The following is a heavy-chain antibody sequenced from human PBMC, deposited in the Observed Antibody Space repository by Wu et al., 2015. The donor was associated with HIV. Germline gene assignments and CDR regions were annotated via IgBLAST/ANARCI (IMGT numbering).Heavy chain of an antibody. CDR3: ARDAQPLVEYQLPSAHYYYMDV. Sequence: QVQLVQSGAEVKKPGSSVKVSCKASGGTFSSYAINWVRQAPGQGLEWMGGIIPIFGTANYAQKFQGRVTITADESTSTAYMELSSLRSEDTAVYYCARDAQPLVEYQLPSAHYYYMDVWGKGTTVTVSS. D-gene: IGHD2-2*01. J-gene: IGHJ6*03. CDR2: IIPIFGTA. V-gene: IGHV1-69*12. CDR1: GGTFSSYA.